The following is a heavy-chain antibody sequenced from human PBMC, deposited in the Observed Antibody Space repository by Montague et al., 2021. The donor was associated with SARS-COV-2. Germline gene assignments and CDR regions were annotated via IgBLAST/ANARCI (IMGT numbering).Heavy chain of an antibody. D-gene: IGHD1-26*01. V-gene: IGHV3-66*01. CDR1: GFTVSRNY. CDR3: AKGGTSYSYGMDV. CDR2: IFGGGST. Sequence: SLRLSCAASGFTVSRNYMSWVRQAPGKGLEWVSVIFGGGSTNYADSVKGRFTISRDISQNTLYLQMNSLRAEDMAVYYCAKGGTSYSYGMDVWGQGTTVADSS. J-gene: IGHJ6*02.